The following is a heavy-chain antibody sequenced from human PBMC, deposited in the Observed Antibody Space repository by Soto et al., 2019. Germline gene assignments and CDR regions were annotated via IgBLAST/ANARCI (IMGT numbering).Heavy chain of an antibody. Sequence: LRLPCAASGFTFDYNWMHWVRQVPGKGLLWVSHIQNDASLTTYAASVKGRFIISRDNAKNTLYLQMNGLRVEDTAVYFCVRGQRGGFDLWGQGTMGT. V-gene: IGHV3-74*01. CDR3: VRGQRGGFDL. J-gene: IGHJ3*01. CDR1: GFTFDYNW. D-gene: IGHD2-15*01. CDR2: IQNDASLT.